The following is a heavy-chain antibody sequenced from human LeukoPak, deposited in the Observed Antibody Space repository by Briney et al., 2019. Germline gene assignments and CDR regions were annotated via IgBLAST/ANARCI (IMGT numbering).Heavy chain of an antibody. CDR1: GFTFDGYA. V-gene: IGHV3-9*01. Sequence: GRSLRLSCAASGFTFDGYAMHWVRQAPGKGLEWVSGISWNSGSIGYADSVKGRFTISRDNAKNSLYLQMNSLRAEDTALYYCAKDRGSSWYPNFDYWGQGTLVTVSS. J-gene: IGHJ4*02. CDR3: AKDRGSSWYPNFDY. CDR2: ISWNSGSI. D-gene: IGHD6-13*01.